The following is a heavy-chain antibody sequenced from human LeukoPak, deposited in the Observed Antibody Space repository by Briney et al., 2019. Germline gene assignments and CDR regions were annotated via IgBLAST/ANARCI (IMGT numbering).Heavy chain of an antibody. Sequence: GASVKVSCKASGYTFTSYGISWVRQAPGQGLAWMGWISAYNGNTNYAQKLQGRVTMTTDTSTSTAYMELRSLRSDDTAVYYCAREGASSGYSLSWFDPWGQGTLVTVSS. D-gene: IGHD3-22*01. CDR1: GYTFTSYG. CDR2: ISAYNGNT. CDR3: AREGASSGYSLSWFDP. V-gene: IGHV1-18*01. J-gene: IGHJ5*02.